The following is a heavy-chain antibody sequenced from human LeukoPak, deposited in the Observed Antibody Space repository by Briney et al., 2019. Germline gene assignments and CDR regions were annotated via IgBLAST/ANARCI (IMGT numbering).Heavy chain of an antibody. D-gene: IGHD3-22*01. J-gene: IGHJ4*02. CDR2: ISAYNGNT. CDR1: GYTFTSYG. V-gene: IGHV1-18*01. Sequence: ASVKVSCKASGYTFTSYGISWVRQAPGQGLEWMGWISAYNGNTNYAQKLQGRVTMTTDTSTSTAYMELRSLSSDDTAVYYCARDRVPYYHSSGSLWVDYWGQGTLVTVSS. CDR3: ARDRVPYYHSSGSLWVDY.